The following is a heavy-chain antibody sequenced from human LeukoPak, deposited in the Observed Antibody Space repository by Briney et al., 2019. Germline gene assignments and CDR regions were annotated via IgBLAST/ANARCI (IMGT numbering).Heavy chain of an antibody. CDR2: ISDGGSST. V-gene: IGHV3-23*01. Sequence: GGSLRLSCAASGFTFSSNAMSWVRQAPGKGLEWVSAISDGGSSTYYADSVKGRFTISRDNSKNTLYLQMNSLRAEDTAIYYCAKDLSSGSNWYYAFDIWGQGTMVTASS. D-gene: IGHD6-13*01. CDR3: AKDLSSGSNWYYAFDI. J-gene: IGHJ3*02. CDR1: GFTFSSNA.